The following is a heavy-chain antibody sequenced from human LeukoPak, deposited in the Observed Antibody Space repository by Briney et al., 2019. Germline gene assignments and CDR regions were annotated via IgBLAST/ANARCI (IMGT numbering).Heavy chain of an antibody. D-gene: IGHD5-18*01. Sequence: ASVKVSCKAAGDTFTSYGISWVRQAPGQGLEWMGWISAYNGNTNYAQKLQGRVTMTTDTSTSTAYMELRSLRSDDTAVYYCATGSGYSYGYVFDYWGQGTLVTVSS. V-gene: IGHV1-18*01. CDR1: GDTFTSYG. J-gene: IGHJ4*02. CDR3: ATGSGYSYGYVFDY. CDR2: ISAYNGNT.